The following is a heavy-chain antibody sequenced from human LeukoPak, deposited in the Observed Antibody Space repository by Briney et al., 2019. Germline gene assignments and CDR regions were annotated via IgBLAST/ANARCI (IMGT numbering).Heavy chain of an antibody. CDR3: ARDNVPAGLALDY. J-gene: IGHJ4*02. D-gene: IGHD6-19*01. CDR2: INQDGREK. CDR1: GFTFSSYG. Sequence: PGGSLRLSCAASGFTFSSYGMHWVRQAPGKGLEWVANINQDGREKYYVDSVKGRFTVSRDNTKNSLYLQMNSLRAEDTAVYYCARDNVPAGLALDYWGQGTLVTVSS. V-gene: IGHV3-7*01.